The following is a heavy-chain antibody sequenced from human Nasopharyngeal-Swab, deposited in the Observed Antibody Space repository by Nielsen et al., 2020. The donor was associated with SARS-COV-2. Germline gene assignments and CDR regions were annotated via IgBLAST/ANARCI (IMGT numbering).Heavy chain of an antibody. CDR3: ARPYGYYYYYVDV. V-gene: IGHV3-7*03. D-gene: IGHD4-17*01. Sequence: VRQAPGKGLEWVATIKEDGDEIYYVDSVKGRFTISRDNAKNSLDLQMNSLRADDTAVYYCARPYGYYYYYVDVWGKGTSVTVSS. J-gene: IGHJ6*03. CDR2: IKEDGDEI.